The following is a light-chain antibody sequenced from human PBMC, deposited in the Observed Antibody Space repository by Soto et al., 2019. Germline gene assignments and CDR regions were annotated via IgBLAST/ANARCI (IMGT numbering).Light chain of an antibody. CDR2: DNP. Sequence: QSVLTQPPSVSAAPEQKVPISCSGSTSNIGNNYVSWYQQLPGTAPRLLIYDNPMRPSGIPDRFSGSKSGTSASLAISGLRSEDEADYYCVSWDNSLSGRVFGGGTKLTVL. V-gene: IGLV1-51*01. J-gene: IGLJ3*02. CDR3: VSWDNSLSGRV. CDR1: TSNIGNNY.